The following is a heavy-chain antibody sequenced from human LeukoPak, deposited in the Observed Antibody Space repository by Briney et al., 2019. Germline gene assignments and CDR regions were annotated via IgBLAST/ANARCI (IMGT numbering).Heavy chain of an antibody. CDR3: ARGRPLAAADGGQPPDY. D-gene: IGHD6-13*01. CDR2: ISSGSSYI. Sequence: PGGSLRLSCAASGFTFSSYSMNWVRQAPGKGLEWVSSISSGSSYIYYADSVKGRFTISRDNAKNSLYLQMNSLRAEDTAVYYCARGRPLAAADGGQPPDYWGQGTLVTVSS. J-gene: IGHJ4*02. CDR1: GFTFSSYS. V-gene: IGHV3-21*01.